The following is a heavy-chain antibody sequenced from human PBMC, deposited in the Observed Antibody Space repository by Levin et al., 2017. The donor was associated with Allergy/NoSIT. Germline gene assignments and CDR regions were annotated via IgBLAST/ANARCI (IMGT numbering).Heavy chain of an antibody. CDR3: TTDSPYYYDSSGYYYGMDV. V-gene: IGHV3-15*01. CDR2: IKSKTDGGTT. J-gene: IGHJ6*02. Sequence: GESLKISCAASGFTFSNAWMSWVRQAPGKGLEWVGRIKSKTDGGTTDYAAPVKGRFTISRDDSKNTLYLQMNSLKTEDTAVYYCTTDSPYYYDSSGYYYGMDVWGQGTTVTVSS. CDR1: GFTFSNAW. D-gene: IGHD3-22*01.